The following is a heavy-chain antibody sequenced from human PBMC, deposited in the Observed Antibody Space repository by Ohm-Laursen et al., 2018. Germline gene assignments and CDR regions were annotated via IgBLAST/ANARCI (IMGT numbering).Heavy chain of an antibody. CDR3: ARSPYGDYEIFDY. CDR2: IYTSGST. J-gene: IGHJ4*02. D-gene: IGHD4-17*01. Sequence: SETLSLTCTVSGGSISSYYWSWIRQPAGKGLEWIGRIYTSGSTNYNPSLESRVTISVDRARNVFSLELNSVTAADTAVYYCARSPYGDYEIFDYWGQGTLVTVSS. V-gene: IGHV4-4*07. CDR1: GGSISSYY.